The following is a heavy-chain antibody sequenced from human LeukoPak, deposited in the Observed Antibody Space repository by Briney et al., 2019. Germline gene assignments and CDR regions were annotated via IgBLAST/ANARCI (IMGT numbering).Heavy chain of an antibody. CDR1: GHTFTSYG. CDR3: ARDRYSSSWYSRDWFDP. D-gene: IGHD6-13*01. V-gene: IGHV1-18*01. CDR2: ISAYNGNT. Sequence: ASVKVSCTASGHTFTSYGISWVRQAPGQGLEWIGWISAYNGNTNYAQKLQGRVTMTTDTSTSTAYMELRSLRSDDTAVYYCARDRYSSSWYSRDWFDPWGQGTLVTVSS. J-gene: IGHJ5*02.